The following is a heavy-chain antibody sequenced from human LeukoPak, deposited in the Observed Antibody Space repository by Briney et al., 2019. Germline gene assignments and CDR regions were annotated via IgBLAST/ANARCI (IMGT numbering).Heavy chain of an antibody. CDR2: INPNSGGT. Sequence: GASVKVSCKASGYTFTGYYMHWVRQAPGRGLEWMGWINPNSGGTNYAQKFQGRVTMTRDTSISTVYMELSRLRSDDTAVYYCARDYLENSGVSFDYWGQGTLVTVSS. V-gene: IGHV1-2*02. D-gene: IGHD6-19*01. CDR3: ARDYLENSGVSFDY. J-gene: IGHJ4*02. CDR1: GYTFTGYY.